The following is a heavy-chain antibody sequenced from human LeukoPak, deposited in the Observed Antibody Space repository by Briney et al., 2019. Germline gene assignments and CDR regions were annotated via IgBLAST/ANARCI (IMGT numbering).Heavy chain of an antibody. CDR1: GFTFSDYY. D-gene: IGHD6-6*01. CDR2: ISSSGSTI. J-gene: IGHJ6*03. CDR3: ARVSSSEYYYYYYMDV. V-gene: IGHV3-11*01. Sequence: GGSLRLSCAASGFTFSDYYMSWIRQAPGKGLEWVSYISSSGSTIYYADSVKGRFTISRDNAKNSLYLQMNSLRDEDTAEYYCARVSSSEYYYYYYMDVWGKGTTVTVSS.